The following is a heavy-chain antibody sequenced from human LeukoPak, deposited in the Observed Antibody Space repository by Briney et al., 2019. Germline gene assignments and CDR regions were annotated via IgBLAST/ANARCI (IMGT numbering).Heavy chain of an antibody. CDR2: INPNSGNT. V-gene: IGHV1/OR15-1*04. CDR1: GYIFTDYY. CDR3: ARVGSYYDFWSGYYTGIYYYYMDV. D-gene: IGHD3-3*01. J-gene: IGHJ6*03. Sequence: GASVKVSCKASGYIFTDYYMHWVRQAPGQELGWMGRINPNSGNTGYAQKFQGRVTITRNTSISTAYMELSSLRSEDTAVYYCARVGSYYDFWSGYYTGIYYYYMDVWGKGTTVTVSS.